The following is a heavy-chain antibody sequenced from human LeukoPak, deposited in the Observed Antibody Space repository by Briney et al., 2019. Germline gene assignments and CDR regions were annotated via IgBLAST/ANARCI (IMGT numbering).Heavy chain of an antibody. J-gene: IGHJ4*02. CDR2: INHSGST. Sequence: SETLSLTCAVYGGSFSGYYWSWIRQPPGKGLEWIGEINHSGSTNYNPSLKSRVTISVDTSKNQFSLKLSSVTAADTAVYYCARDPFVYGTMIGYFDYWGQGTLVTVSS. D-gene: IGHD3-22*01. V-gene: IGHV4-34*01. CDR3: ARDPFVYGTMIGYFDY. CDR1: GGSFSGYY.